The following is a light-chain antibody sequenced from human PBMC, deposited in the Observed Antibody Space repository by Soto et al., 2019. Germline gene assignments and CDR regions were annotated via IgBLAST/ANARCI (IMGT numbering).Light chain of an antibody. Sequence: IVMPPSPSTLSLSPVERAPHSCRASQSVSSNLAWHQQKPGQAPRILMYDASTRATGISARFSGTGSETDFTLTISGLQSEDSAVYFCQQYSNWPFSFGQGTRLE. V-gene: IGKV3-15*01. CDR2: DAS. J-gene: IGKJ5*01. CDR3: QQYSNWPFS. CDR1: QSVSSN.